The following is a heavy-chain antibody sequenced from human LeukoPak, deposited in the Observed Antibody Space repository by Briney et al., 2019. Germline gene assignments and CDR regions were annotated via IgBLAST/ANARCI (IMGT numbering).Heavy chain of an antibody. CDR1: GGSISSSSYY. V-gene: IGHV4-39*07. D-gene: IGHD2-15*01. CDR3: ARGIASAGHDY. CDR2: VFHTGST. J-gene: IGHJ4*02. Sequence: PSETLSLTCTVSGGSISSSSYYWGWIRRPPGKGLEWIGSVFHTGSTYYNPSFKTRVIISVDTSKNHFSLKMTSVTAADTAMYYCARGIASAGHDYWGLGTLVTVSS.